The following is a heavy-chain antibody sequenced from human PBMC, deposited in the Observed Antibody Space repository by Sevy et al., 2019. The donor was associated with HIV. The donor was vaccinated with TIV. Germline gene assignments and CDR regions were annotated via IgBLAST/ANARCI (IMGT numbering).Heavy chain of an antibody. Sequence: ASVKVSCNASGGTFSSYAISWVRQAPGQGLEWMGGIIPIFGTANYAQKFQGRVTITADKSTSTAYMELSSLRSEDTAVYYCAITGTSGRDAFDIWGQGTMVTVSS. D-gene: IGHD1-7*01. CDR3: AITGTSGRDAFDI. J-gene: IGHJ3*02. CDR1: GGTFSSYA. V-gene: IGHV1-69*06. CDR2: IIPIFGTA.